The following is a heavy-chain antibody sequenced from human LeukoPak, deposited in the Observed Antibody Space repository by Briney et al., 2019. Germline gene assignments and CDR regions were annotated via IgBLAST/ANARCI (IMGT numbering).Heavy chain of an antibody. J-gene: IGHJ4*02. CDR1: GFTFSGSA. CDR2: IRSKANSYAT. D-gene: IGHD4-17*01. Sequence: PWGSLKLSCAASGFTFSGSAMHWVRQASGKGLEWVGRIRSKANSYATAYAASVKGRFTISRDDSKNTAYLQMNSLKTEDTAVYYCTRGPYGDYESDYWGQGTLVTVSS. CDR3: TRGPYGDYESDY. V-gene: IGHV3-73*01.